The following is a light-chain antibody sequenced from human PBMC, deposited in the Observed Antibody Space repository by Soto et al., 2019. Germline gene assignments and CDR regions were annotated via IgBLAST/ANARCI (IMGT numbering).Light chain of an antibody. CDR2: GAS. CDR1: QNSGIN. J-gene: IGKJ3*01. CDR3: QHYDNWPFS. Sequence: DIVMTPSPATLSVSPGEGATLSCRASQNSGINLAWYPQKAGQAPSILIYGASTRASGFPPRFSGSGSGTHFPLTISSLQSEDFAIYYCQHYDNWPFSFGPGTTADFK. V-gene: IGKV3-15*01.